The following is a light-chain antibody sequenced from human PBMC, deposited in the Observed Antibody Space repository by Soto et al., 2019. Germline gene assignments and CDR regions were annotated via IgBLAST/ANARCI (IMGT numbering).Light chain of an antibody. CDR1: QGISDY. V-gene: IGKV1-9*01. CDR3: QQFNAYPLT. J-gene: IGKJ4*01. Sequence: DIQLTQSPSFLSASVGDRATISCRASQGISDYLAWYQQKPGKAPKLLIYGASTLQSGVPSRFSGSASGTEFTLTISSLHPEDFANYFCQQFNAYPLTFGGGTKLEIK. CDR2: GAS.